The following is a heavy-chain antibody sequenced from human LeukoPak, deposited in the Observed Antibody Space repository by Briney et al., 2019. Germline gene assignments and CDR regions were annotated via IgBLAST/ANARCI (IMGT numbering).Heavy chain of an antibody. CDR2: LYSGGNT. D-gene: IGHD5-24*01. V-gene: IGHV3-66*01. CDR1: GFIFSSYW. CDR3: TRDWLTRDGPINFYYYGMDV. Sequence: PGGSLRLSCEASGFIFSSYWMSWVRQAPGKGLEWVSVLYSGGNTYYADSVKGRITISRDNSKNTLYLQMNSLRAEDTAVYYCTRDWLTRDGPINFYYYGMDVWGQGTTVTVSS. J-gene: IGHJ6*02.